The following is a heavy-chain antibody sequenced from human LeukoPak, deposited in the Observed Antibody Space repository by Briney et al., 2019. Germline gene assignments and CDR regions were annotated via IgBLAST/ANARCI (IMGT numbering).Heavy chain of an antibody. D-gene: IGHD3-22*01. V-gene: IGHV1-24*01. J-gene: IGHJ4*02. CDR2: FDPEDGET. CDR3: ATGNNYYDSSGYPWNY. Sequence: ASVSVSCKVSGYTLTELSMHWVRQAPGKGLEWMGGFDPEDGETIYAQKFQGRVTMTEDTSTDTAYMELSSLRSEDTAVYYCATGNNYYDSSGYPWNYWGQGTLRAVFS. CDR1: GYTLTELS.